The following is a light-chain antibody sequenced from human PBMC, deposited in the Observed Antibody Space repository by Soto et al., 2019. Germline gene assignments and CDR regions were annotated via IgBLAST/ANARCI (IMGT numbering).Light chain of an antibody. J-gene: IGLJ1*01. V-gene: IGLV2-14*01. CDR2: DVS. CDR3: SSYTAGGTI. CDR1: SSDVGGSNY. Sequence: QSALTQPASVSGSPGQSITISCTGTSSDVGGSNYVSWYQQLPGKAPKLMIYDVSDRPSGVSNRFSGSKSGNTASLTISGLQAEDEADYYCSSYTAGGTIFGTGTKVTVL.